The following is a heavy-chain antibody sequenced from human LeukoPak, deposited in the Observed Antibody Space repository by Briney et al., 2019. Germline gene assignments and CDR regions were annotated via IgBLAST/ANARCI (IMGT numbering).Heavy chain of an antibody. CDR1: GRSFNNYA. CDR2: IIPIFGAA. J-gene: IGHJ4*02. CDR3: ASNRYSYGPVFDY. V-gene: IGHV1-69*05. D-gene: IGHD5-18*01. Sequence: GASVKVSCKASGRSFNNYAISWVRQAPGQGLEWMGGIIPIFGAANYAQKFQGRVTITTDESTSTAYMELSSLRSEDTAVYYCASNRYSYGPVFDYWGQGTLVTVSS.